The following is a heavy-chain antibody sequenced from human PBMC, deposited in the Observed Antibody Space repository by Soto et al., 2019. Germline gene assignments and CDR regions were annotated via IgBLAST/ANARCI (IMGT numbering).Heavy chain of an antibody. D-gene: IGHD3-22*01. V-gene: IGHV1-18*01. CDR2: VSPYDGYT. CDR3: ARGGYYDSSGSRNYFYYGINV. Sequence: QVQLVQSGAEVKKPGASVKVSCKASGYTFSSYGINWVRQAPGQGLEWLGWVSPYDGYTNYAQILQGRVSMTTETSTKTAYIEVRSLRSDDTAVYYCARGGYYDSSGSRNYFYYGINVWGQGTTVTVSS. CDR1: GYTFSSYG. J-gene: IGHJ6*02.